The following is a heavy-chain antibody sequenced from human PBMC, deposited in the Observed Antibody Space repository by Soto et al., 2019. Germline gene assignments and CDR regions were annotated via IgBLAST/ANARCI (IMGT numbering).Heavy chain of an antibody. Sequence: PGGSLRLSCAASGFTFSSYAMHWVRQSPGKGLEWVAVISYDGSNKYYADSVKGRFTISRDNSKSTLYLQMNSLRAEDTAVYHCAKAATITTLYNFDFWGQGTLVTVSS. D-gene: IGHD4-4*01. J-gene: IGHJ4*02. CDR2: ISYDGSNK. CDR1: GFTFSSYA. V-gene: IGHV3-30-3*01. CDR3: AKAATITTLYNFDF.